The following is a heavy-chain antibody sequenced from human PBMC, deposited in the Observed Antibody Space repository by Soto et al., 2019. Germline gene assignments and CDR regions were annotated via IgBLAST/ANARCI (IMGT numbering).Heavy chain of an antibody. Sequence: SETLSLTCTVSGGSISSYYWSWIRQPPGKGLEWIGYIYYSGSTNYDPSLKSRVTISVDTSKNQFSLKLSSVTAADTSVYYCARVNYYDSSGYYPLLDYWGQGTLVTVSS. J-gene: IGHJ4*02. CDR2: IYYSGST. D-gene: IGHD3-22*01. CDR3: ARVNYYDSSGYYPLLDY. V-gene: IGHV4-59*01. CDR1: GGSISSYY.